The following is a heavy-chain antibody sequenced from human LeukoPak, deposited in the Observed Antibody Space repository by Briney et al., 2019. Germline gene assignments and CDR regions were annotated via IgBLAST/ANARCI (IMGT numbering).Heavy chain of an antibody. J-gene: IGHJ2*01. CDR3: ARGVHGDYRWYFDL. CDR1: GGSISSSSYY. CDR2: IYYSGST. D-gene: IGHD4-17*01. Sequence: SETLSLTCTVSGGSISSSSYYWGWIRQPPGKGLEWIGYIYYSGSTNYNPSLKSRVTISVDTSKNQFSLKLSSVTAADTAAYYCARGVHGDYRWYFDLWGRGTLVTVSS. V-gene: IGHV4-61*05.